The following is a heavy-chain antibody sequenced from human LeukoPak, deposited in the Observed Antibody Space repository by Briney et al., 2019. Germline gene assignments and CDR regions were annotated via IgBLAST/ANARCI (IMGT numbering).Heavy chain of an antibody. Sequence: PSETLPLTCAVYGGSFSGYYWSWIRQPPGKGLEWIGEINHSGSTNYNPSLKSRVTISVDTSKNQFSLKLSSVTAADTAVYYCARGLVGAAGSRSDYWGQGTLVTVSS. J-gene: IGHJ4*02. CDR2: INHSGST. D-gene: IGHD6-13*01. CDR1: GGSFSGYY. CDR3: ARGLVGAAGSRSDY. V-gene: IGHV4-34*01.